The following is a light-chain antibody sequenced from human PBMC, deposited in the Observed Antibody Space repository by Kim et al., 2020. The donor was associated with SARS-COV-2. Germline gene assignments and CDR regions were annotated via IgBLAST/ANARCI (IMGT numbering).Light chain of an antibody. Sequence: QSALTQPASVSGSPGQSITISCIGTSSDVGTYNFVSWYQQHSGNAPKLLIYDVNKRPSGISDRFSGSKSGNTASLTISTLLAEDEADYHCSSYTSSSSWVFGGGTKL. CDR3: SSYTSSSSWV. J-gene: IGLJ3*02. V-gene: IGLV2-14*03. CDR1: SSDVGTYNF. CDR2: DVN.